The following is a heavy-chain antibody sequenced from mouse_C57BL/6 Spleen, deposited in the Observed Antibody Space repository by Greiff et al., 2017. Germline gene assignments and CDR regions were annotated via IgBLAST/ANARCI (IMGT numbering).Heavy chain of an antibody. V-gene: IGHV14-2*01. CDR2: IDPDDGET. CDR3: ARDCSSSPRYFEV. CDR1: GFNINDSY. J-gene: IGHJ1*03. Sequence: EVKLVEPGAELVKPGASVKLSCTASGFNINDSYMHWVKQRPEQGLEWIGRIDPDDGETKYAPKFPGKANITADTSSNTAYMQLSNLASEDTAVYYCARDCSSSPRYFEVWGTGTTVTVSS. D-gene: IGHD1-1*01.